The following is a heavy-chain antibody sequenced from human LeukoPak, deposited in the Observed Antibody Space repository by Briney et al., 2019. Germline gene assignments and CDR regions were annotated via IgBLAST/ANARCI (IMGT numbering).Heavy chain of an antibody. CDR3: ARGGRYCSGGSCYSMDV. CDR2: ISSSSSYI. J-gene: IGHJ6*03. D-gene: IGHD2-15*01. CDR1: GFTFNNYY. V-gene: IGHV3-21*01. Sequence: GGSLRLSCAASGFTFNNYYMNWVRQAPGKGLEWVSSISSSSSYIYYADSVKGRFTISRDNAKNSLYLQMNSLRAEDTAVYYCARGGRYCSGGSCYSMDVWGQGTTVTVSS.